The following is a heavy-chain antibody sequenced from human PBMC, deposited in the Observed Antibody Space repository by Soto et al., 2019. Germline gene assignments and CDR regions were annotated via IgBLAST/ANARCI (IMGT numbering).Heavy chain of an antibody. J-gene: IGHJ4*02. CDR1: GFTFSNFG. D-gene: IGHD3-3*01. CDR3: VKGSDVARQELDY. V-gene: IGHV3-30*18. Sequence: PGGSLSLSCAASGFTFSNFGMHWVRQAPGKGLEWVAAISADGSDKYFSGSVKGRFTISRDNSKNTLFLQMNSLRVEDTVVYYCVKGSDVARQELDYWGQGTLVTVSS. CDR2: ISADGSDK.